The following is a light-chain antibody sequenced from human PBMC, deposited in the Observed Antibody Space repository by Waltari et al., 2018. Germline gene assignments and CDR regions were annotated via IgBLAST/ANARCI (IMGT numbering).Light chain of an antibody. CDR2: GAS. J-gene: IGKJ2*01. Sequence: ETVMTQSPATLSVSPGERATLSCRASQSVSSNLAWYQQKPGQAPRLLIYGASTRATGIPARFIGSGSETEFTLTISSLQSEDFAVYYCQQYNNWPPMYTFGQGTKLEI. CDR3: QQYNNWPPMYT. CDR1: QSVSSN. V-gene: IGKV3-15*01.